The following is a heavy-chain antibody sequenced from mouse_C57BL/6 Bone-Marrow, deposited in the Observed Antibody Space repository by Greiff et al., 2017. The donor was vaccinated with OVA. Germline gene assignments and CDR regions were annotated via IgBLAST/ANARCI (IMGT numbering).Heavy chain of an antibody. Sequence: EVKVVASGGGLVKPGGSLKLSCAASGFTFSSYAMSWVRQTPEKRLEWVATISDGGSYTYYPDNVKGRFTISRDNAKNNLYLQMSHLKSEDTAMYYCARVLVGSYYFDYWGQGTTLTVSS. CDR2: ISDGGSYT. J-gene: IGHJ2*01. CDR3: ARVLVGSYYFDY. CDR1: GFTFSSYA. D-gene: IGHD1-1*02. V-gene: IGHV5-4*03.